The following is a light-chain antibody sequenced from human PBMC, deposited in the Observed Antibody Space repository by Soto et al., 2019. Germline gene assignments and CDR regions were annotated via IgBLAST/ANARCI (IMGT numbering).Light chain of an antibody. CDR3: QQYNSYSL. J-gene: IGKJ4*01. CDR1: QSIGTW. Sequence: DIQMTQSPSNLSASVGDRVTITCRASQSIGTWLAWYQQKPGKAPKLLIYKASTLKSGVSSRFSGSGSGTEFTLTISSLQPDDFATYYCQQYNSYSLFGGGTKVDIK. V-gene: IGKV1-5*03. CDR2: KAS.